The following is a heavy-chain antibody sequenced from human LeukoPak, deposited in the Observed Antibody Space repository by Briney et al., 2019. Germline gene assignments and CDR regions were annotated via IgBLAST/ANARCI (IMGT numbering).Heavy chain of an antibody. CDR3: ARALYYYDSSGRMGFDI. J-gene: IGHJ3*02. CDR1: GYTFTSYG. CDR2: INTGNGNT. D-gene: IGHD3-22*01. Sequence: ASVKVSCKASGYTFTSYGISWVRQAPGQGLEWMGWINTGNGNTKYSQEFQGRVTITRDTSANTAYMELSSLRSEDMAVYYCARALYYYDSSGRMGFDIWGQGTMVTVSS. V-gene: IGHV1-3*03.